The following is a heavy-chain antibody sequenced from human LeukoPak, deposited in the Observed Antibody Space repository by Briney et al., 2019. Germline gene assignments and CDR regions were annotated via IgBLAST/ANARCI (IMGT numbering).Heavy chain of an antibody. D-gene: IGHD1-26*01. J-gene: IGHJ4*02. Sequence: GGSLRLSCAASGFTFRSYAMSWVRQAPGKGLEWVSVISGSGGSTYYADSVKGRFTISRDNSKNTLYLQMNSLRAEATAVYYCAKGFFRGSYDGFDSWGGGALVAASS. CDR2: ISGSGGST. CDR1: GFTFRSYA. V-gene: IGHV3-23*01. CDR3: AKGFFRGSYDGFDS.